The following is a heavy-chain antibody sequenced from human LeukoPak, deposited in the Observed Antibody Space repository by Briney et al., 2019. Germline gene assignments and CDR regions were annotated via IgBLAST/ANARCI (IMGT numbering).Heavy chain of an antibody. CDR3: ARLTSSWSFDY. CDR1: GYSFTNYW. V-gene: IGHV5-51*01. Sequence: GESLKISCKGSGYSFTNYWIGWVRQMPGKGLEWMGIISPDGSDTRYSPSFQGQVTISADKSITTAYLQWSSLKASDTAMYYCARLTSSWSFDYWGQGTLVTVSS. CDR2: ISPDGSDT. D-gene: IGHD6-13*01. J-gene: IGHJ4*02.